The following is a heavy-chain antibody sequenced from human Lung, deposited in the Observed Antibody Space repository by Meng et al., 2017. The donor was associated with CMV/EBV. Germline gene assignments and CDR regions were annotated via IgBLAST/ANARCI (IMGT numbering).Heavy chain of an antibody. J-gene: IGHJ5*02. V-gene: IGHV3-23*01. CDR2: ISGSGGST. Sequence: GGSLRLXXAASGFTFSSYAMSWVRQAPGKGLEWVSAISGSGGSTYYADSVKGRFTISRDNSKNTLYLQMNSLRAEDTAVYYCAKVVVPAAMRNWCDPWGQGTXVTVSS. D-gene: IGHD2-2*01. CDR1: GFTFSSYA. CDR3: AKVVVPAAMRNWCDP.